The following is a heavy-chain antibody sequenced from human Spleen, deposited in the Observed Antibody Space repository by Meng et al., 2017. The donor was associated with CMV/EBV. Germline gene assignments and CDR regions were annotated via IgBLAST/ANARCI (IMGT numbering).Heavy chain of an antibody. V-gene: IGHV3-23*01. Sequence: GGSLRLSCAASGFTFSTYAMSWVRQTPGKRLEWVSSISASASSTYYADSVKGRFTISRDNSNNTLYLQMNRLQPEDTAVYYCAKDLGVGWVSVTPDYWGQGSLVTVSS. CDR3: AKDLGVGWVSVTPDY. J-gene: IGHJ4*02. CDR1: GFTFSTYA. CDR2: ISASASST. D-gene: IGHD3-16*01.